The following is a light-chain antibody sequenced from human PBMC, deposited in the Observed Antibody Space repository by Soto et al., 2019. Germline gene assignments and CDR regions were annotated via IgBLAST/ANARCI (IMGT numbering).Light chain of an antibody. CDR3: QHRGKWPRT. CDR2: GAS. CDR1: QSVSSY. J-gene: IGKJ2*01. V-gene: IGKV3-11*01. Sequence: EIVLTQSPATLSLSPGERATLSCRASQSVSSYLAWYQQKPGQAPRLLIYGASNRATGIPARFSGRGSGTDFALTISSLEPEDCEVYFCQHRGKWPRTFGPGTKLEIK.